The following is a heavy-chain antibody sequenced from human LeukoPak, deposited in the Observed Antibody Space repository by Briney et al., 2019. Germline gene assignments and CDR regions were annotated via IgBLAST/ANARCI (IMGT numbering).Heavy chain of an antibody. CDR1: GFTFSSYG. V-gene: IGHV3-33*01. D-gene: IGHD2-2*01. CDR2: IWYDGSNK. Sequence: GGSPRLSCAASGFTFSSYGMHWVRQAPGKGLEWVAVIWYDGSNKYYADSVKGRFTISRDNSKDTLYLQMNSLRAEDTAVYYCARSTSSANWFDPWGQGTLVTVSS. CDR3: ARSTSSANWFDP. J-gene: IGHJ5*02.